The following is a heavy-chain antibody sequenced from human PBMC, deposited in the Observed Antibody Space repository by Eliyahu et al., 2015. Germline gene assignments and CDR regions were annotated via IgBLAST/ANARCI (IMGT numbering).Heavy chain of an antibody. CDR3: ARAYNWNGIGDY. CDR1: GYTFTSYA. CDR2: INAGNGNT. Sequence: QVQLVQSGAEVKKPGASVKVSCKASGYTFTSYAMHWVRQAPGQRLEWMGWINAGNGNTKYSQKFQGRVTITRDTSASTAYMELSSLRSEDTAVYYCARAYNWNGIGDYWGQGTLVTVSS. J-gene: IGHJ4*02. V-gene: IGHV1-3*01. D-gene: IGHD1-1*01.